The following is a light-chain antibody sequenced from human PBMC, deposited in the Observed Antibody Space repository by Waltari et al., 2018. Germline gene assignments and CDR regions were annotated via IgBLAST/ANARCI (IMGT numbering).Light chain of an antibody. J-gene: IGLJ1*01. V-gene: IGLV2-14*03. CDR1: SSDVGGYNH. CDR2: DVS. CDR3: SSYSTSITPYV. Sequence: QSALTQPASVSGSPGPSITISCTGTSSDVGGYNHVSWYQQHPGKAPKLMIYDVSSRPSGVSNRFFGSKSGNTASLTISGLQAEDEAVYFCSSYSTSITPYVFGTGTKVTVL.